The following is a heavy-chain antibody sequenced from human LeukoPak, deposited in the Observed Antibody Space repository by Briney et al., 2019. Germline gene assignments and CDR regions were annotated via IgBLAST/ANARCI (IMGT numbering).Heavy chain of an antibody. CDR2: IYYSGST. Sequence: KPSETLSLTCTVSGGSISSYYWSWIRQPPRKGLEWIGYIYYSGSTNYNPSLKSRVTISVDTSKNQFSLKLSSVTAADTAVYYCARELAHYDFWSGYYTKGWFDPWGQGTLVTVSS. CDR3: ARELAHYDFWSGYYTKGWFDP. J-gene: IGHJ5*02. V-gene: IGHV4-59*01. D-gene: IGHD3-3*01. CDR1: GGSISSYY.